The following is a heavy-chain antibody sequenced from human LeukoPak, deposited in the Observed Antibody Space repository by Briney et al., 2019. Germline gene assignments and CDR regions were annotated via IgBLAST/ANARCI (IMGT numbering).Heavy chain of an antibody. Sequence: PSETLSLTCTVSGGSICSYYWSWIRQPPGKGLEWIGYIYYSGSTNYNPSLKSRVTISVDTSKNQFSLRLSSVTAADTALYYCARRAAFADYQSHLTHFDYWGQGTLVTVSS. CDR1: GGSICSYY. V-gene: IGHV4-59*08. CDR2: IYYSGST. D-gene: IGHD4/OR15-4a*01. CDR3: ARRAAFADYQSHLTHFDY. J-gene: IGHJ4*02.